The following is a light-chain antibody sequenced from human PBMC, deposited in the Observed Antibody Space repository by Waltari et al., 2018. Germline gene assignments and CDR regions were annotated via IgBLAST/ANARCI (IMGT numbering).Light chain of an antibody. CDR3: QQYGSSPYT. V-gene: IGKV3-20*01. CDR2: GAS. Sequence: ELVLTQSPGTLSLSPGERATLSCRASQSVSSSYLAWYQQKPGQAPRLLIYGASSRATGIPDRFSGGGSGTDFTLTISRLEPEDFAVYYCQQYGSSPYTFGQGTKLEIK. CDR1: QSVSSSY. J-gene: IGKJ2*01.